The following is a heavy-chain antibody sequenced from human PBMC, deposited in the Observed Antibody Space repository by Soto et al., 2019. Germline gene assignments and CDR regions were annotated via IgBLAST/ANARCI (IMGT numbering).Heavy chain of an antibody. V-gene: IGHV3-53*01. J-gene: IGHJ6*02. CDR1: GFTVSSNY. D-gene: IGHD3-10*01. CDR3: GASGRSGYYYGMDV. CDR2: IYSGGST. Sequence: WSLRLSCAASGFTVSSNYMSWVRQAPGKGLEWVSVIYSGGSTYYADSVKGRFTISRDNSKNTLYLQMNSLRAEDTAVYYCGASGRSGYYYGMDVWGQGSTVTVSS.